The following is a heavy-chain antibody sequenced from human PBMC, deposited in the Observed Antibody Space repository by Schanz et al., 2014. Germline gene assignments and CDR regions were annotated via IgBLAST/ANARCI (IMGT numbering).Heavy chain of an antibody. D-gene: IGHD5-12*01. Sequence: VQLLESGGGLVKPGGSLRLSCAASGFTFSSYAMHWVRQAPGKGLEWVAVIRYDGRNKNFVESVKGRFTISRDNFKNTLFLQMNSLRAEDTAAYYCARGGSSGYDFSIYYMDVWGKGTTVTVSS. CDR2: IRYDGRNK. CDR3: ARGGSSGYDFSIYYMDV. V-gene: IGHV3-33*08. J-gene: IGHJ6*03. CDR1: GFTFSSYA.